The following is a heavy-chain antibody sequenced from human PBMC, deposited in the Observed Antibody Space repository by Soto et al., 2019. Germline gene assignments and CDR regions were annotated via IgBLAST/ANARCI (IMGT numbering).Heavy chain of an antibody. J-gene: IGHJ4*02. Sequence: PGGSLRLSCAASGFTFRDSWMSWVRQAPGKGLEWVANIKSDGSEKYYVDSVKGRFTISRDNAENSLYLQMNSLTAADTAIYYCARANWFSEYWGQGTLVTVSS. D-gene: IGHD7-27*01. CDR1: GFTFRDSW. CDR3: ARANWFSEY. CDR2: IKSDGSEK. V-gene: IGHV3-7*03.